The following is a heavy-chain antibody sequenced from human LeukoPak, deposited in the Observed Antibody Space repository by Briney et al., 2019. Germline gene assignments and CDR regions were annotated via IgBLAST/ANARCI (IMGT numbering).Heavy chain of an antibody. CDR3: ATDYYYDSSGYRSFDY. Sequence: ASVKVSCKASGYTFTGYYMHWVRQAPGQGLEWMGWINPNSGGTNYAQKFQGRVTMTEDTSTDTAYMELSSLRSEDTAVYYCATDYYYDSSGYRSFDYWGQGTLVTVSS. CDR1: GYTFTGYY. CDR2: INPNSGGT. V-gene: IGHV1-2*02. J-gene: IGHJ4*02. D-gene: IGHD3-22*01.